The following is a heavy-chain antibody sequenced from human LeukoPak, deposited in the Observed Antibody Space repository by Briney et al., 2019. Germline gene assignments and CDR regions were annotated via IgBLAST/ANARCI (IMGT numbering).Heavy chain of an antibody. J-gene: IGHJ3*02. D-gene: IGHD3-22*01. Sequence: SQTLSLTCTVSGGSISSGGYYWSWIRQPPGKGLEWIGYIYHSGSTYYNPSLKSRVTISVDTSKNQFSLKLSSVTAADTAVYYCARAGTYYYDSSGYYAAFDIWGQGTMVTVSS. CDR2: IYHSGST. CDR3: ARAGTYYYDSSGYYAAFDI. CDR1: GGSISSGGYY. V-gene: IGHV4-30-2*01.